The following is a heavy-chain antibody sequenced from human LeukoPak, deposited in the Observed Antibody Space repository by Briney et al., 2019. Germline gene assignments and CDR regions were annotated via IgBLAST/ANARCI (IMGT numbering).Heavy chain of an antibody. CDR2: INPNSGGT. J-gene: IGHJ4*02. V-gene: IGHV1-2*02. CDR3: ARDLGEVFDRSGRDY. Sequence: ASVTVSCKASGYTFTVYYIHWVRQAPGQGLEWMGWINPNSGGTNYAQKFQGRVTMTRDTSISTAYMDLSSLRSDDTAVYYCARDLGEVFDRSGRDYWGQGTLVTVSS. CDR1: GYTFTVYY. D-gene: IGHD3-22*01.